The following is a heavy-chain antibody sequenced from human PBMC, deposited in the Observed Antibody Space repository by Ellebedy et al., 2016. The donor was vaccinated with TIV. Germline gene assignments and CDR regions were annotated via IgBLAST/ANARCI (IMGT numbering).Heavy chain of an antibody. CDR2: IYSGGTT. D-gene: IGHD5-24*01. J-gene: IGHJ4*02. CDR3: ARSPPGGYNLFYFDY. V-gene: IGHV3-66*01. Sequence: GESLKISCAVSGFTFSDHYMNWVRQAPGKGLEWVSVIYSGGTTYYADSVKGRFTISRDNSKNTLYLQMNSLRAEDTAVYYCARSPPGGYNLFYFDYWGQGTLVTVSS. CDR1: GFTFSDHY.